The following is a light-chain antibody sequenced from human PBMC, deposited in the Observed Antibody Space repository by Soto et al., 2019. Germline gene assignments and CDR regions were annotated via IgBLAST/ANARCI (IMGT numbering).Light chain of an antibody. CDR1: QSISSW. CDR2: KAA. V-gene: IGKV1-5*03. J-gene: IGKJ1*01. Sequence: DIQMTQSPSTLSASVGDRVTITCRASQSISSWLAWYQQKPGKAPKLLIYKAASLESGVPSRFSGSGSGTEFTLAISSLQRNDVATYYCQQYNSYWTFGQGTKVEIK. CDR3: QQYNSYWT.